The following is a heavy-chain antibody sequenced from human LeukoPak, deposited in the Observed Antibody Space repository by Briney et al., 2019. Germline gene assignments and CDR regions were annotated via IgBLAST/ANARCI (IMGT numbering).Heavy chain of an antibody. CDR2: IYTSGST. V-gene: IGHV4-61*02. Sequence: SETLSLTCTVSGGSISSGSYYWSWIRQPAGKGLEWIGRIYTSGSTNYNPSLKSRVTISVDTSKNQFSLKLSSVTAADTAVYYCASPNSQRGYSYGFPQDGMDVWGQGATVTVSS. J-gene: IGHJ6*02. D-gene: IGHD5-18*01. CDR1: GGSISSGSYY. CDR3: ASPNSQRGYSYGFPQDGMDV.